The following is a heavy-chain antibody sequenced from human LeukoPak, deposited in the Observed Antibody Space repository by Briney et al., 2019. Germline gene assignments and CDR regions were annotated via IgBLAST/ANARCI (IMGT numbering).Heavy chain of an antibody. CDR2: IKQDGSER. CDR1: GFTFRSYW. J-gene: IGHJ4*02. CDR3: ARDVAIGFDY. Sequence: GGSLRLSCAASGFTFRSYWMSWVRQAPGKGLEWVANIKQDGSERNYVDSVKGRFTISRDNAKNSLYLQLHSLRAEDAAVYYCARDVAIGFDYWGQGTLVIVSS. V-gene: IGHV3-7*01. D-gene: IGHD2-15*01.